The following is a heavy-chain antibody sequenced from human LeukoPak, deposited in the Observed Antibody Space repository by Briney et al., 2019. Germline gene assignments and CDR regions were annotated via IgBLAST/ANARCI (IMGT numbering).Heavy chain of an antibody. J-gene: IGHJ4*02. CDR2: IIPIFGTA. D-gene: IGHD4-11*01. V-gene: IGHV1-69*01. CDR1: GGTFSSYA. CDR3: ASNQMTTVRAPFDY. Sequence: ASVKVSCKASGGTFSSYAISWVRQAPGQGLEWMGGIIPIFGTANYAQKFQGRVTITADESTSTAYMELSSLRSEDTAVYYCASNQMTTVRAPFDYWGQGTLVTVSS.